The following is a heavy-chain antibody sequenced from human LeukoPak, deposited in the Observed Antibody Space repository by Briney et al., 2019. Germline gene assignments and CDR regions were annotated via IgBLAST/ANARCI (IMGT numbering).Heavy chain of an antibody. Sequence: SETLSLTCIVSGGSISSSYWSWIRQPPGKGLEWIGYNYYGGYINYNPSLKSRVTISVDTSKSQFSLKLTSVTAADTAVYYCARRVPYSSGWYVDFWGQGTLVTVSS. J-gene: IGHJ4*02. V-gene: IGHV4-59*08. CDR1: GGSISSSY. D-gene: IGHD6-19*01. CDR2: NYYGGYI. CDR3: ARRVPYSSGWYVDF.